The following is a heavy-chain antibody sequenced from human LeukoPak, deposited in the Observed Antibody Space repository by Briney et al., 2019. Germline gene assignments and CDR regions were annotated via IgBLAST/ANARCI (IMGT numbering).Heavy chain of an antibody. V-gene: IGHV4-31*03. CDR1: GDSISSGGYF. J-gene: IGHJ4*02. CDR2: IYYSGST. CDR3: AREVVVVTAFDY. D-gene: IGHD2-21*02. Sequence: SETLSLTCTVSGDSISSGGYFWSWIRQHPGKGLEWIGYIYYSGSTYYNPSLKSRVTISVDTSKNQFSLKLSSVTAADTAVYYCAREVVVVTAFDYWGQGTLVTVSS.